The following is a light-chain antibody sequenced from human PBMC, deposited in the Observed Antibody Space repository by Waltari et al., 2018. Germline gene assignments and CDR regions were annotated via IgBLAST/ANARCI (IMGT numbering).Light chain of an antibody. CDR3: QQYYSYPRA. CDR1: QGISSY. CDR2: AAS. J-gene: IGKJ4*01. V-gene: IGKV1-8*01. Sequence: AIRITQSPSSLSAPTGDRVTITCRASQGISSYLAWSKQQPGKAPKLLIYAASTLQSGVPSRFSGSGSGTDFTLTISCLQSEDFATYYCQQYYSYPRAFGGGTKVEIK.